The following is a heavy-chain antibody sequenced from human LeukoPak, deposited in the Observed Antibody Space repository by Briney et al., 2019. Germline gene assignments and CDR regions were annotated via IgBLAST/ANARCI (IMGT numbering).Heavy chain of an antibody. V-gene: IGHV3-30*02. CDR3: AKGTYSSSWEFDY. J-gene: IGHJ4*02. CDR1: GFTFSSYG. D-gene: IGHD6-13*01. CDR2: IRYDGSNN. Sequence: GGSLRLSCAASGFTFSSYGMHWVRQAPGKGLEWVAFIRYDGSNNYYADSVKGRFAISRDNSKNTLYLQMNSLRGEDTAVYYCAKGTYSSSWEFDYWGQGTLVTVSS.